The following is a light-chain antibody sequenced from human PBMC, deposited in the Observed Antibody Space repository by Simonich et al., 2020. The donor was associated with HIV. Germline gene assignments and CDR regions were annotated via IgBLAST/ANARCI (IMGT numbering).Light chain of an antibody. Sequence: DIVMTQSPDSLAVSLGERATINCKSSQSVLYSSNHKNYLAWYQQKPGQPPKLLISWASTRESGVPDRFSGSGSGTDFNLTISTLEPEDFAVYYCQQYYSSPRTFGQGTKVEIK. V-gene: IGKV4-1*01. CDR2: WAS. CDR1: QSVLYSSNHKNY. J-gene: IGKJ1*01. CDR3: QQYYSSPRT.